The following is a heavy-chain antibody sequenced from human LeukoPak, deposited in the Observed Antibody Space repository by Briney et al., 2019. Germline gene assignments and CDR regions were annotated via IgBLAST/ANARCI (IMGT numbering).Heavy chain of an antibody. CDR2: IYHSGST. CDR3: ANRIAAAGTPFDY. J-gene: IGHJ4*02. Sequence: PSETLSLTCTVSGGSISSGGYYWSWIRQHPGKGLEWIGYIYHSGSTYYNPSLKSRVTISVDRSKNQFSLKLSSVTAADTAVYYCANRIAAAGTPFDYWGQGTLVTVSS. V-gene: IGHV4-31*03. CDR1: GGSISSGGYY. D-gene: IGHD6-13*01.